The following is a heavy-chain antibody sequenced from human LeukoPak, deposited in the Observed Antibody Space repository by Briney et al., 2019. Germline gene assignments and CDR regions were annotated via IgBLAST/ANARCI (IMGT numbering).Heavy chain of an antibody. CDR2: MNPNSGNT. D-gene: IGHD6-19*01. Sequence: ASAKDSCKASRDTLTSYDINSVRQATGQGLEWIPWMNPNSGNTVYAQKFQGRVTMTRNTSISTADMQLSCLRSPDTPAYCCARRTRYSSGWYVGYWRQVTLVTAPS. V-gene: IGHV1-8*01. CDR3: ARRTRYSSGWYVGY. J-gene: IGHJ4*02. CDR1: RDTLTSYD.